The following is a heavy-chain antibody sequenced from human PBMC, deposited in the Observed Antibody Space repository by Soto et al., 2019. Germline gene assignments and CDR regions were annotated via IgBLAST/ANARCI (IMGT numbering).Heavy chain of an antibody. Sequence: EEQLVESGGGLVQPGGSLRLSCAGSGFTFSTYGMNWVRQAPGKGLEWISYISGSGNTKYYADSVKGRFTISRDNAKNSLNLQMNSLRAEDTAVYYCARGRIRGLSMDWFDPWGQGTQVTVSS. D-gene: IGHD3-10*01. J-gene: IGHJ5*02. V-gene: IGHV3-48*01. CDR3: ARGRIRGLSMDWFDP. CDR1: GFTFSTYG. CDR2: ISGSGNTK.